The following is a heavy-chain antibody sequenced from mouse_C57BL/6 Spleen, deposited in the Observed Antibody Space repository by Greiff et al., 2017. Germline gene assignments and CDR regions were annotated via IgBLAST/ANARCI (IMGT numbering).Heavy chain of an antibody. CDR2: IRHKANGYTT. J-gene: IGHJ2*01. V-gene: IGHV7-3*01. Sequence: EVMLVESGGGLVQPGGSLSLSCAASGFTFTAYYMSWVRQPPGKALAWLGFIRHKANGYTTEYSASVKGRFTISRDNSQSILYLQMNALRAEDRATYYCARSRWDGDFDYWGQGTTLTVSS. CDR3: ARSRWDGDFDY. D-gene: IGHD4-1*01. CDR1: GFTFTAYY.